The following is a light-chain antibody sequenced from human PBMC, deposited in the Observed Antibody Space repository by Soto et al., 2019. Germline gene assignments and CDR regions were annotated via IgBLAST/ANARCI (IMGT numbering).Light chain of an antibody. J-gene: IGKJ1*01. CDR1: QSVNAN. V-gene: IGKV3-15*01. CDR2: GAS. Sequence: EVVMTQSPATLSVSPGERATLSCRASQSVNANLAWYQQKPGQAPRLLIHGASNRATGTPARFSGSGFGTEFILPISSLQSEDFAVYYCQQYNTWLWTFGQGTKVEI. CDR3: QQYNTWLWT.